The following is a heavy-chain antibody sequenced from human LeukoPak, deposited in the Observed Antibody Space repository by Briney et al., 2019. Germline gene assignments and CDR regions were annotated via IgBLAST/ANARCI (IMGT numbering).Heavy chain of an antibody. CDR1: GFTFSSYA. Sequence: GGSLRLSCAASGFTFSSYAMSWVRQAPGKGLEWVSGISWNSGSIGYADSVKGRFTISRDNAKNSLYLQMNSLRAEDTAVYYCAREMVRGEYYFDYWGQGTLVTVSS. V-gene: IGHV3-20*04. D-gene: IGHD3-10*01. CDR2: ISWNSGSI. CDR3: AREMVRGEYYFDY. J-gene: IGHJ4*02.